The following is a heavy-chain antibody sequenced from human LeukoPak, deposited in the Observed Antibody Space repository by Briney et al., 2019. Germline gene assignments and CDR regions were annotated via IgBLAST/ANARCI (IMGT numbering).Heavy chain of an antibody. D-gene: IGHD5-24*01. CDR2: IKQDGSRK. J-gene: IGHJ4*02. Sequence: GGSLRLSCVASGFPFSSYWMTWVRQAPGKGLEWVANIKQDGSRKSYVDSVKGRFTISRGNAKNSLYLQMNSLRAEDTAIYYCTRVGYIDEGIDYWGQGTLVTVSS. CDR3: TRVGYIDEGIDY. CDR1: GFPFSSYW. V-gene: IGHV3-7*04.